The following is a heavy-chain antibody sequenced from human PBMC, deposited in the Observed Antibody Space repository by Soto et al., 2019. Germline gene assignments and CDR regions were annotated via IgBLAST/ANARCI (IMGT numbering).Heavy chain of an antibody. CDR1: VYSFTCYH. CDR2: INPNSGDT. D-gene: IGHD3-9*01. V-gene: IGHV1-2*02. CDR3: ARDARGTRGFDEMDI. Sequence: GXSVKASCKASVYSFTCYHIHWVRQAPGRGLEWMGWINPNSGDTEYAQNFQGRVTMTRDTSFNLVYMEMSGLMSDDTAVYYCARDARGTRGFDEMDIWGQGTTVTVSS. J-gene: IGHJ6*02.